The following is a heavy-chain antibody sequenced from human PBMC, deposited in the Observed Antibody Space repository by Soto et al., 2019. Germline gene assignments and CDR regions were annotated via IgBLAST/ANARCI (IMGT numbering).Heavy chain of an antibody. J-gene: IGHJ4*02. CDR2: MSGVGGSI. Sequence: EVQLLESGGGVTPPGGSLRLSCVASGFNFNNYAMSWVRQAPGKGLEWVAAMSGVGGSIYYADSVKGRFTISRDNSKNTLFLQMSSLRADDTAVYYCANNPSTGGSRPGFGYYFHYWGQGTLVTVSS. CDR3: ANNPSTGGSRPGFGYYFHY. V-gene: IGHV3-23*01. D-gene: IGHD2-8*02. CDR1: GFNFNNYA.